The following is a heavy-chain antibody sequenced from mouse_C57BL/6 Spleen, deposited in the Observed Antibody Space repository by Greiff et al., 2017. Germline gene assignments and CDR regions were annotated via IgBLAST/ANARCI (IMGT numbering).Heavy chain of an antibody. Sequence: QVQLQQSGAELVRPGSSVKLSCKASGYTFTSYWMDWVKQRPGQGLEWIGNIYPSDSETHYNQKFKDKATLTVDKSSSTAYMQLSSLTSEDAAVYYCAQGYDYDGFAYWGQGTLVTVSA. CDR1: GYTFTSYW. CDR2: IYPSDSET. D-gene: IGHD2-4*01. CDR3: AQGYDYDGFAY. J-gene: IGHJ3*01. V-gene: IGHV1-61*01.